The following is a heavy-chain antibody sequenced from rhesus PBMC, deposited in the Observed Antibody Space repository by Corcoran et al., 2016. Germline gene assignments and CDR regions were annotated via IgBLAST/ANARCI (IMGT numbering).Heavy chain of an antibody. CDR2: INANSGST. D-gene: IGHD6-31*01. CDR3: ARYSSGWFYDY. CDR1: GGSFSSYW. V-gene: IGHV4-80*01. Sequence: QVQLQESGPGLVKPSETLSLTCAVSGGSFSSYWWSWIRQPPGKGLEWIGEINANSGSTNYHPSLKSRVTISKDTSKNQFSLKLSSVTAADTAVYYCARYSSGWFYDYWGQGVLVTVSS. J-gene: IGHJ4*01.